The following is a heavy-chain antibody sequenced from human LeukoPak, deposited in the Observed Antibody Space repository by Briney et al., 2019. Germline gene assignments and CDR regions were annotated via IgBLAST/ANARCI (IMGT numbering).Heavy chain of an antibody. CDR2: ISSSSSYI. CDR3: ASSPNYYDRSGYQI. V-gene: IGHV3-21*01. J-gene: IGHJ3*02. CDR1: GFTFSSYS. D-gene: IGHD3-22*01. Sequence: GGSLRLSCAAPGFTFSSYSMNWVRQAPGKGLEWVSSISSSSSYIYYADSVKGRFTIPRDNAKNSLYLQMNSLRAEDTAVYYCASSPNYYDRSGYQIWGQGTMVTVSS.